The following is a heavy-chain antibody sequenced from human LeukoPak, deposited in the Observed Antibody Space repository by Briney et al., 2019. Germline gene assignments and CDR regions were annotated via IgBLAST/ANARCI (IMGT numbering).Heavy chain of an antibody. CDR3: ARHPPFPPYGGIGWFDP. CDR2: IYTSGGT. V-gene: IGHV4-4*09. Sequence: SETLSLTCTVSGGSISSYYWSWIRQPPGKGLEWIGYIYTSGGTNYNPSLKRRVTISVDTSKNQFSLRLRSVTAADTAVYYCARHPPFPPYGGIGWFDPWGQGTLVTVSS. D-gene: IGHD4-23*01. J-gene: IGHJ5*02. CDR1: GGSISSYY.